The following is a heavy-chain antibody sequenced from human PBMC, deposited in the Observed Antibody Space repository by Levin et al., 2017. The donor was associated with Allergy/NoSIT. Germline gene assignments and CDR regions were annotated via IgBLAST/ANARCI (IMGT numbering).Heavy chain of an antibody. V-gene: IGHV4-59*08. J-gene: IGHJ4*02. CDR1: XEPSRWCD. Sequence: PSETLSLTXXXXXEPSRWCDSSGLRQPREKGLEWIGYIYSSGSTNYYPSLKSRVTISVDTSKNQFSLKLSSVTAADTAVYYCARLSRGAAAGFDYWGQGTLVTVSS. CDR3: ARLSRGAAAGFDY. CDR2: IYSSGST. D-gene: IGHD6-13*01.